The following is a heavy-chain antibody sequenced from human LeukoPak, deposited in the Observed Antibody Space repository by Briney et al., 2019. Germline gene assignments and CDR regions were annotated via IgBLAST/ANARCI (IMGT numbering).Heavy chain of an antibody. CDR3: ARAAPIVVITTNDAFDI. CDR2: INHSGST. V-gene: IGHV4-34*01. J-gene: IGHJ3*02. CDR1: GGSFSGYC. Sequence: PSETLSLTCAVYGGSFSGYCWSWIRQPPGKGLEWIGEINHSGSTNYNPSLKSRVTISVDTSKNQFSLKLSSVTAADTAVYYCARAAPIVVITTNDAFDIWGQGTMVTVSS. D-gene: IGHD3-22*01.